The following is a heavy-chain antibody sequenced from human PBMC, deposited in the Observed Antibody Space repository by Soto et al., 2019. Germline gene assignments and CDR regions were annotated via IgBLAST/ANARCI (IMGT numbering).Heavy chain of an antibody. CDR1: GGSISISSYY. D-gene: IGHD3-22*01. CDR2: VYYGGST. Sequence: PSDTLSLTCTVSGGSISISSYYWGWIRQPPGKGLEWIGNVYYGGSTYYNPSLKSRVTISVETSKSQFSLKLSSVTAADTAVYYCAGGDYYHSSGYYFYYYTMDVWAKGPRSPSP. V-gene: IGHV4-39*01. J-gene: IGHJ6*02. CDR3: AGGDYYHSSGYYFYYYTMDV.